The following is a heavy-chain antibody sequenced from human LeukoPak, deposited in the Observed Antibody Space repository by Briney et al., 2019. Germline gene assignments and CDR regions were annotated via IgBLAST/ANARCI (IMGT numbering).Heavy chain of an antibody. CDR2: IYTSGST. V-gene: IGHV4-4*07. CDR1: GGSISYFY. CDR3: ARLPQYSGSP. D-gene: IGHD1-26*01. J-gene: IGHJ5*02. Sequence: SETLSLTCTVSGGSISYFYWSWIRQPAGKGLEWIGRIYTSGSTNYNPSLKSRVTISVDTSKNQFSLKLSSVTAADTAVYYCARLPQYSGSPWGQGTLVTVSS.